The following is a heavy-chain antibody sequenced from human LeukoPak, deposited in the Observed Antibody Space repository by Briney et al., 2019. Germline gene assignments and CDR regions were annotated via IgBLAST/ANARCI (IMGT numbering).Heavy chain of an antibody. CDR1: GFTFSSYS. Sequence: GGSLRLSCAASGFTFSSYSMNWVRQAPGKGLEWVSYISSSSSTIYYADSVKGRFTISRDNAKNSLYLQMNSLRAEDTAVYYCARDPRTIVVVPAAADYWGQGTLVTVSS. D-gene: IGHD2-2*01. CDR2: ISSSSSTI. J-gene: IGHJ4*02. V-gene: IGHV3-48*04. CDR3: ARDPRTIVVVPAAADY.